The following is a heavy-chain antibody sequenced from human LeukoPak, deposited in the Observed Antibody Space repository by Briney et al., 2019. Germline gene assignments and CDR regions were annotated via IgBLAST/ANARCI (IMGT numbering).Heavy chain of an antibody. J-gene: IGHJ4*02. V-gene: IGHV3-48*01. CDR2: IGIWNSPI. CDR1: GLTFTRHS. D-gene: IGHD1-26*01. Sequence: PGGSLTLSCAASGLTFTRHSMNWVRQAPGKGLAWVSFIGIWNSPIHYADSVRGRFTISRDNAKNSIYLQMNSLRVEDTAVYYCARDRGNSIVGADFDSWGQGTLVTVSS. CDR3: ARDRGNSIVGADFDS.